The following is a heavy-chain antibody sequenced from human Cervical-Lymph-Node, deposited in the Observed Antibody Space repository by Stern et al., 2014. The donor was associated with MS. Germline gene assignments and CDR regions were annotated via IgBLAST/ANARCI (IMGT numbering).Heavy chain of an antibody. CDR2: VSYDGMNQ. J-gene: IGHJ6*02. V-gene: IGHV3-30*01. CDR3: ARDLLKQDRMYYYYAMDV. D-gene: IGHD2-15*01. CDR1: GFTFSSYS. Sequence: QVQLVQSGGGLVQPGRSLRLACAASGFTFSSYSMEWVRQAPGKGLAWVAVVSYDGMNQYYADSVKGRFTISRDNSKNTLYLQMNSLRVGDTAVYYCARDLLKQDRMYYYYAMDVWGQGTTVTVSS.